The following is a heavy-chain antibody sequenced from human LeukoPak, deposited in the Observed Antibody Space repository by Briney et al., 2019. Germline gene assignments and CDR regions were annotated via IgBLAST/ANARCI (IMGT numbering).Heavy chain of an antibody. Sequence: SETLSLTCTASGGSISGSDYYWGWIRQPPGKGLEWIGSVYYSGSTYYNPSLKSRVTISVDTSKNQFSLNLSSVTAADTAVYFCARHRHNGGYSPFDYWGQGTLVTVSS. J-gene: IGHJ4*02. V-gene: IGHV4-39*01. CDR2: VYYSGST. CDR1: GGSISGSDYY. CDR3: ARHRHNGGYSPFDY. D-gene: IGHD3-22*01.